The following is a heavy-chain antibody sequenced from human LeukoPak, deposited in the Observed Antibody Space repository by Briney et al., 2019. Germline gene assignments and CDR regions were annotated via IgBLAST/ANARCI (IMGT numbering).Heavy chain of an antibody. D-gene: IGHD2-2*01. CDR1: GYTFTSYY. J-gene: IGHJ4*02. V-gene: IGHV1-46*01. CDR2: INPSGGST. Sequence: ASVKVSCKASGYTFTSYYMHWVRQAPGQGLEWMGIINPSGGSTSYAQKFQGRVTMTRDTSTSTVYMELSSLRSEDTAVYYCAREDIVVVPAAKLFGYWGQGTLVTVSS. CDR3: AREDIVVVPAAKLFGY.